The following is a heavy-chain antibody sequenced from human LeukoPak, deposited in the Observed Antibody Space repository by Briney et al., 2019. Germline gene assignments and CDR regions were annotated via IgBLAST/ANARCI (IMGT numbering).Heavy chain of an antibody. CDR2: ISSSGSTI. D-gene: IGHD3-10*01. J-gene: IGHJ4*02. CDR3: ARDVDYYGSGSYHDY. V-gene: IGHV3-48*04. CDR1: GFTFSSYS. Sequence: QAGGSLRLSCAASGFTFSSYSMNWVRQAPGKGLEWVSYISSSGSTIYYADSVKGRFTISRDNAKNSLYLQMNSLRAEDTAVYYCARDVDYYGSGSYHDYWGQGTLVTVSS.